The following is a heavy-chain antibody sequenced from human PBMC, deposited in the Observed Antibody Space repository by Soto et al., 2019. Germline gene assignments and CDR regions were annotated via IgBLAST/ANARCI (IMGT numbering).Heavy chain of an antibody. D-gene: IGHD2-21*01. CDR2: IDPSDSYT. V-gene: IGHV5-10-1*01. J-gene: IGHJ6*02. Sequence: GESLKISCKGSGYSFTSYWISWVRQMPGKGLEWMGRIDPSDSYTDYSPSFQGHVTISADKSISTAYLQWSSLKASDTAMYYCASKLLTQDGMDVWGQGTTVTVSS. CDR1: GYSFTSYW. CDR3: ASKLLTQDGMDV.